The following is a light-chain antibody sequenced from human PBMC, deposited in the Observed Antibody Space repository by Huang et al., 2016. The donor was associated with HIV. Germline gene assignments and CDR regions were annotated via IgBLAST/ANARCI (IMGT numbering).Light chain of an antibody. V-gene: IGKV3-20*01. Sequence: EIVLTQSPGTLFLSPGERATLSCRASQSLSSSAIAWYLQKPGQAPTLLIHGASTRATDIPDRVSDSGSGTECTLTISRLEPEDFAVYYCHQYGSPPFTFGPGTKVDIK. CDR2: GAS. J-gene: IGKJ3*01. CDR1: QSLSSSA. CDR3: HQYGSPPFT.